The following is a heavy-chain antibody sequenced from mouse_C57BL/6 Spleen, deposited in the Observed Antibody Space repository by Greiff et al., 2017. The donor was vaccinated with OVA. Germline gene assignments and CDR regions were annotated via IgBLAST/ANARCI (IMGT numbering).Heavy chain of an antibody. CDR1: GFTFSSYA. V-gene: IGHV5-4*01. CDR2: ISNGGSYT. Sequence: EVQLVESGGGLVKPGGSLKLSCAASGFTFSSYAMSWVRQTPEKRLEWVATISNGGSYTYYPDHVQGRFTISRDNAKHNLYLQMSHLKSEDTAMYDSARDRDGGGYFDYWGQGTTLTVSS. D-gene: IGHD3-3*01. CDR3: ARDRDGGGYFDY. J-gene: IGHJ2*01.